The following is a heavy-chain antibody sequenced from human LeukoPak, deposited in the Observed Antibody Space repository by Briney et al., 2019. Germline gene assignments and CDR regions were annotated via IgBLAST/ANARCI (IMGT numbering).Heavy chain of an antibody. J-gene: IGHJ6*03. V-gene: IGHV1-69*13. Sequence: ASVKVSCKVSRGTFSSYAISWVRQAPGQGLEWMGGIIPIFGTANYAQKFQGRVTITADESTSTAYMELSSLRSEDTAVYYCAKSRVVPAAILDYYYMDGWGKGTTVTVSS. D-gene: IGHD2-2*01. CDR3: AKSRVVPAAILDYYYMDG. CDR1: RGTFSSYA. CDR2: IIPIFGTA.